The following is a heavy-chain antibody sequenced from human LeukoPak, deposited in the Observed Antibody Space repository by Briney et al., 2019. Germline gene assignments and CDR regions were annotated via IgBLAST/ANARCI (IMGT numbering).Heavy chain of an antibody. CDR3: AKAPKSGSHKGYFDY. J-gene: IGHJ4*02. CDR1: GFTFSDFA. Sequence: GGSLRLSCAVSGFTFSDFAMSWVRQAPGRGLEWVSAFSTDGTTYYADYVEGRFAISRDNSKNTLYLQLNSLRAEDTATYYCAKAPKSGSHKGYFDYWGQGTLVTVSS. V-gene: IGHV3-23*01. D-gene: IGHD3-10*01. CDR2: FSTDGTT.